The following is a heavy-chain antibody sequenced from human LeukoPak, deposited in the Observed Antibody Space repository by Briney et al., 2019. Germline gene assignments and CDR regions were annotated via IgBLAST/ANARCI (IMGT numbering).Heavy chain of an antibody. CDR2: INHSGST. D-gene: IGHD5-18*01. CDR3: ATGRNTAMVTPFDY. Sequence: SETLSLTCAVYGGSFSGYYWSWIRQPPGKGLEWIGEINHSGSTNYNPSLKSRVTISVDTSKNQFSLKLSSVTAADTAVYYCATGRNTAMVTPFDYWGQGTLVTVSS. CDR1: GGSFSGYY. J-gene: IGHJ4*02. V-gene: IGHV4-34*01.